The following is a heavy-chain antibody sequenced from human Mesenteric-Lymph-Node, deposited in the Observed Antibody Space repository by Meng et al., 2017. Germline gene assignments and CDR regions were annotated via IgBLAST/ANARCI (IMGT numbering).Heavy chain of an antibody. Sequence: GESLKISCAASGFTFNNHAMTWVRQAPGKGLEWVSAISRSGDNNYYADSVKGRFTISRDNSKGALYLQMSSPRAEDTAVYYCAKSGVGTNWQKYYFDYWGQGTLVTVSS. V-gene: IGHV3-23*01. CDR1: GFTFNNHA. J-gene: IGHJ4*02. D-gene: IGHD1-1*01. CDR2: ISRSGDNN. CDR3: AKSGVGTNWQKYYFDY.